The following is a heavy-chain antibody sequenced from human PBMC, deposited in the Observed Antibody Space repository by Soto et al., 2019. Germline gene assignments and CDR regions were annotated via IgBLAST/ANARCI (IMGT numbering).Heavy chain of an antibody. Sequence: PSETLSLTCTVSGGSISSSSYYWGWIRQPPGKGLEWIGSIYYSGSTYYNPSLKSRVTISVDTSKNQFSLKLSSVAAADTAVYYCARHARGYSYINAFDIWGQGTMVTVSS. CDR2: IYYSGST. D-gene: IGHD5-18*01. J-gene: IGHJ3*02. CDR1: GGSISSSSYY. V-gene: IGHV4-39*01. CDR3: ARHARGYSYINAFDI.